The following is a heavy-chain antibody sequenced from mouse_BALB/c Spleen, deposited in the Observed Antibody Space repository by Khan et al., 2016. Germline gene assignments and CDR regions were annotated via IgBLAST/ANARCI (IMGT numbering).Heavy chain of an antibody. CDR2: ISYDGSN. J-gene: IGHJ2*01. V-gene: IGHV3-6*02. Sequence: VQLQQSGPGLVKPSQSLSLTCSVTGYSITSGYYWNWIRQFPGNKLEWMGYISYDGSNNYNPSLKNRISITRDTSKNQFFLKLNSVTTEDTATYYCAREGMITLDYWGQGTTLTVSS. CDR3: AREGMITLDY. D-gene: IGHD2-4*01. CDR1: GYSITSGYY.